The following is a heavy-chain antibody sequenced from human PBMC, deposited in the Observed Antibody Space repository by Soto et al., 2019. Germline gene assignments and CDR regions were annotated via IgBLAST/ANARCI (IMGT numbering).Heavy chain of an antibody. V-gene: IGHV4-59*01. CDR3: ARDRVGVSSNWFDS. CDR1: GGAISSYY. D-gene: IGHD1-26*01. Sequence: SETLSLTCTVSGGAISSYYWSWIRQPPGKGLEWIGYIYYSGSTNYNPALKSRVTTSVDTSKNQFSLKLTSVTAADTAVYYCARDRVGVSSNWFDSWGRGTLVTVSS. J-gene: IGHJ5*01. CDR2: IYYSGST.